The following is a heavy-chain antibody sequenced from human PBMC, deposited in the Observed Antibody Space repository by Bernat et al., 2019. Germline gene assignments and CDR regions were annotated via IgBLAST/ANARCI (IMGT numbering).Heavy chain of an antibody. V-gene: IGHV3-21*01. CDR3: ARAEGQRGYSGYEA. D-gene: IGHD5-12*01. CDR2: ISSSISYI. J-gene: IGHJ5*02. Sequence: EVQLVESGGGLVKPGGSLRLSCAASGFTFSSYSMNWVLQAPGKGLAWVSSISSSISYIYYADSVKGRFTISRDNAKNSLYLQMNSLRAEDTAVYYCARAEGQRGYSGYEAWGQGTLVTVSS. CDR1: GFTFSSYS.